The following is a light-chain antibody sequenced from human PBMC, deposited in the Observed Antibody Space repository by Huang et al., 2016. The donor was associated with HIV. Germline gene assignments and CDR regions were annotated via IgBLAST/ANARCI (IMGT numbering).Light chain of an antibody. CDR3: QQYGTSPA. Sequence: EIVLTQSPGTLSVSLGERAPLSCRASERVISSHLSWYKQEPGQAPRLLIYGASSRATGIPDRFSGSGSGTDFTLTISRLEPEDFAVFYCQQYGTSPAFGQGTKVEIK. CDR1: ERVISSH. CDR2: GAS. J-gene: IGKJ1*01. V-gene: IGKV3-20*01.